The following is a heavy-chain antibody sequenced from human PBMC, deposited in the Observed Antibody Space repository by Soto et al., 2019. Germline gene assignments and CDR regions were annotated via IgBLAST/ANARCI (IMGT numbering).Heavy chain of an antibody. Sequence: GSLRLSCAASGFTFSDQYMTWIRQAPGKGLEWVSYISGSGTTIYYTDSVKGRFTVSRDNAKKSVYLQMNSLRAEDTAVYYCASDPYYYASNYWGRGTLVTVSS. V-gene: IGHV3-11*01. J-gene: IGHJ4*02. CDR2: ISGSGTTI. D-gene: IGHD3-10*01. CDR3: ASDPYYYASNY. CDR1: GFTFSDQY.